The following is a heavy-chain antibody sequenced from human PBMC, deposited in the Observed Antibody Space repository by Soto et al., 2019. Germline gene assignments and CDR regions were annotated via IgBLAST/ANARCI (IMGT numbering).Heavy chain of an antibody. CDR2: IIPIFGTA. J-gene: IGHJ6*02. D-gene: IGHD1-26*01. V-gene: IGHV1-69*06. CDR1: GGAFSSYA. Sequence: SVKVSCKASGGAFSSYAISWVRQAPGQGLEWMGGIIPIFGTANYAQKFQGRVTITADKSTSTAYMELSSLRSEDTAMYYCARNMGAHYYYGMDVWGQGTTVTVSS. CDR3: ARNMGAHYYYGMDV.